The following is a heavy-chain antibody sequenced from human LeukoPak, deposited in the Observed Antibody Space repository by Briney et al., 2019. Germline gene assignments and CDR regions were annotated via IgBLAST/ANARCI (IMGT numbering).Heavy chain of an antibody. V-gene: IGHV4-61*02. D-gene: IGHD6-13*01. CDR3: ARGSAGAGYDY. J-gene: IGHJ4*02. CDR2: IYTSGST. Sequence: SETLSLTCTVSGGPISSGSYYWSWIRQPAGKGLEWIGRIYTSGSTNYNPSLKSRVTISVDTSKNQFSLKLSSVTAADTAVYYCARGSAGAGYDYWGQGTLVTVSS. CDR1: GGPISSGSYY.